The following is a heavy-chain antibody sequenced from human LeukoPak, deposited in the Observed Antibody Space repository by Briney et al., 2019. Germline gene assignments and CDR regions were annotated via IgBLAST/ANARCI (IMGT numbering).Heavy chain of an antibody. Sequence: ASVKVSCKASGYTFTGYYIHWVRQAPGQGLEWMGWINPNSGGTIYAQKFQGRVTLTRDTSISTAYMELSRLRSDDTAVYYCARSVVGATPIDYWGQGTLVTVSS. CDR2: INPNSGGT. V-gene: IGHV1-2*02. CDR3: ARSVVGATPIDY. D-gene: IGHD2-15*01. CDR1: GYTFTGYY. J-gene: IGHJ4*02.